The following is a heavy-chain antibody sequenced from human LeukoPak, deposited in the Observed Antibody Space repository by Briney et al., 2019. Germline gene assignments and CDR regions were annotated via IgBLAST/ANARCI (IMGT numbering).Heavy chain of an antibody. Sequence: PGGSLRLSCVPSGFSFSNYAMSWVRQAPGKGLLWVSRINGDGSATIYADSVRGRFTISRDNAKNTLYLQMSGLRVEDTAVYHCASDSPYYGMDVWGQGTTVTVSS. J-gene: IGHJ6*02. CDR3: ASDSPYYGMDV. CDR2: INGDGSAT. CDR1: GFSFSNYA. V-gene: IGHV3-74*01.